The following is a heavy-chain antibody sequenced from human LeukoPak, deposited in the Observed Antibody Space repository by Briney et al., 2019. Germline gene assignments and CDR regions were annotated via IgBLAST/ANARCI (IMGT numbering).Heavy chain of an antibody. Sequence: QPGGSLRLSCAASGFTFSSYGMHWVRQAPGKGLEWVAVIWYDGSNKYYADSVKGRFTISGDNSKNTLYLQMNSLRAEDTAVYYCAKDRVCSGGSCYRSWMLGQKRAVRETPYYYYGMDVWGQGTTVTVSS. CDR2: IWYDGSNK. CDR3: AKDRVCSGGSCYRSWMLGQKRAVRETPYYYYGMDV. V-gene: IGHV3-33*06. J-gene: IGHJ6*02. D-gene: IGHD2-15*01. CDR1: GFTFSSYG.